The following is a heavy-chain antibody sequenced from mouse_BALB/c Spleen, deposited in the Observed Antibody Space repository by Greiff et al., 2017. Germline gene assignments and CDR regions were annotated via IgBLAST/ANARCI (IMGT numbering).Heavy chain of an antibody. V-gene: IGHV1-67*01. Sequence: QVQLKQSGPELVRPGESVKISCKGSGYTFTDYAMHWVKQSHAKSLEWIGVISIYYDNTNYNQKFKGKAKLTAVTSTSTAYMELSSLTNEDSAVYYCTRGSYGNYYYYAMDYWGQGTSVTVSS. CDR2: ISIYYDNT. J-gene: IGHJ4*01. CDR3: TRGSYGNYYYYAMDY. D-gene: IGHD2-1*01. CDR1: GYTFTDYA.